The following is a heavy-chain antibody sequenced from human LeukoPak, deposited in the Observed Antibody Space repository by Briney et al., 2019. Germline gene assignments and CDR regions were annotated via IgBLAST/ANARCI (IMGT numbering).Heavy chain of an antibody. V-gene: IGHV3-23*01. CDR3: XXXLGIAVAGYNFDY. D-gene: IGHD6-19*01. CDR1: GFTFSSYA. Sequence: GGSLRLSCAASGFTFSSYAMSWVRQAPGKGLEWVSAISGSGGSTYYADSVKGRFTISRDNSKNTLYLQMNSLRAEDTAVYYCXXXLGIAVAGYNFDYWGQGTLVTVSS. J-gene: IGHJ4*02. CDR2: ISGSGGST.